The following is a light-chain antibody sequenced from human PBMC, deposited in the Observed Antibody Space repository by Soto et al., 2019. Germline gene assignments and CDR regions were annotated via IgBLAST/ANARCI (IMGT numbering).Light chain of an antibody. Sequence: DIQMTQSPSSLSASVGDRVTITCRASQGISYYLAWYQQKPGKVPKLLIYAASTLQSGVPSRFSGSGSGTDFTLTISSLQPEDVATYYCQKYNSAPHTFGGGTKVEIK. CDR1: QGISYY. V-gene: IGKV1-27*01. CDR3: QKYNSAPHT. CDR2: AAS. J-gene: IGKJ4*01.